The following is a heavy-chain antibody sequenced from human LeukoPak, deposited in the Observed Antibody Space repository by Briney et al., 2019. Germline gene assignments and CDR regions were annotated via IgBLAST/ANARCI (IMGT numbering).Heavy chain of an antibody. J-gene: IGHJ6*03. CDR3: ARDPYNGSYGDDYYYYMDV. CDR2: ITRGSIYT. CDR1: GFTFSNYN. V-gene: IGHV3-21*01. Sequence: GGSLRLSCAASGFTFSNYNMNWVRQTPGKGLEWVSSITRGSIYTFYADSVKGRFTISRDNAKNSLSLQMNSLRAEDAAVYYCARDPYNGSYGDDYYYYMDVWGKGTTVTISS. D-gene: IGHD1-26*01.